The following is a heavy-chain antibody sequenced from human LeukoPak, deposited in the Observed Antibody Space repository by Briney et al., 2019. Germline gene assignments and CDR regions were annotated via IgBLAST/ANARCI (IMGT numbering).Heavy chain of an antibody. CDR1: RFTFSSYG. CDR2: IRYDGSNK. V-gene: IGHV3-30*02. CDR3: AKGERLPLYYYDSSGYEYFDY. D-gene: IGHD3-22*01. Sequence: GGSLRLSCVASRFTFSSYGMHWVRPAPGKGLERVAFIRYDGSNKYYADSVKGRFTIYRDNSKNTLYLQMNSLRAEDTAVYYCAKGERLPLYYYDSSGYEYFDYWGQGTLVTVSS. J-gene: IGHJ4*02.